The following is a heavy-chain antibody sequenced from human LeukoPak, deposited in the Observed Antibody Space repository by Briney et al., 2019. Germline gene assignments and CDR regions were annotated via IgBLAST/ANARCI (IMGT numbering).Heavy chain of an antibody. D-gene: IGHD1-1*01. J-gene: IGHJ4*02. V-gene: IGHV4-61*02. Sequence: SQTLSLTCTVSGGSIDSGSYYWAWIRQPAGKGLDWIGRVYSSGNTNYNPSLKSRVTISVDTSKNQFSLKLSSVTAADTAVYYCARGNDNGSDFDYWGQETLVTVSS. CDR2: VYSSGNT. CDR1: GGSIDSGSYY. CDR3: ARGNDNGSDFDY.